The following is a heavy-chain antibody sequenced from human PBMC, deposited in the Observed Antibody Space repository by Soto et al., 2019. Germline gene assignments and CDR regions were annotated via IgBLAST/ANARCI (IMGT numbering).Heavy chain of an antibody. D-gene: IGHD3-22*01. Sequence: QEQLVQSGAEVKKPGSSVKVSCKASGGLFSSYPISWVRQVPGQGLEWMGGIIPVFQTAYYTQRVKGRVTINADESKNTAYMELSSLRSEDTAIYYCARGGSGYTWFNEFWGQGTLVTVSS. V-gene: IGHV1-69*01. CDR2: IIPVFQTA. J-gene: IGHJ4*02. CDR1: GGLFSSYP. CDR3: ARGGSGYTWFNEF.